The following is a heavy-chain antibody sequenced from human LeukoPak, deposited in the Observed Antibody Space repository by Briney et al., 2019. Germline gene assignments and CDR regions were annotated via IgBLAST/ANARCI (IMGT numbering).Heavy chain of an antibody. CDR1: GFTVSSNY. CDR2: ISGSGGST. CDR3: AKGPLIEVAGTTWDY. Sequence: QPGGSLRLSCAASGFTVSSNYMSWVRQAPGKGLEWVSAISGSGGSTYYADSVKGRFTISRDNSKNTLHLQMNSLRAEDTAVYYCAKGPLIEVAGTTWDYWGQGTLVTVPS. D-gene: IGHD6-19*01. J-gene: IGHJ4*02. V-gene: IGHV3-23*01.